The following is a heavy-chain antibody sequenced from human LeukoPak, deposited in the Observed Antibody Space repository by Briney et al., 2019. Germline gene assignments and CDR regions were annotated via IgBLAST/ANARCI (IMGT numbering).Heavy chain of an antibody. CDR1: GGPISSGGYS. CDR3: ARLRFGELYFDY. V-gene: IGHV4-30-2*01. J-gene: IGHJ4*02. CDR2: IYHSGST. Sequence: SETLSLTCAVSGGPISSGGYSWSWIRQPPGKGLEWIGYIYHSGSTYYNPSLKSRVTISVDRSKNQFSLKLSSVTAADTAVYYCARLRFGELYFDYWGQGTLVTVSS. D-gene: IGHD3-10*01.